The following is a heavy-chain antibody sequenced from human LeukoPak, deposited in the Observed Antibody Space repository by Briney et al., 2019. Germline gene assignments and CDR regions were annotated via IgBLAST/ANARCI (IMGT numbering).Heavy chain of an antibody. CDR3: ARIQIVGAVGLDY. V-gene: IGHV1-2*02. D-gene: IGHD1-26*01. Sequence: GASVKVSCKASGYTFTGYYMHWVRQAPGQGLEWMGWINPNSGGTNYAQKFQGRVTMTRDTSISTAYMELSRLRSDDTAVYYCARIQIVGAVGLDYWGQGTLVTVSS. CDR2: INPNSGGT. CDR1: GYTFTGYY. J-gene: IGHJ4*02.